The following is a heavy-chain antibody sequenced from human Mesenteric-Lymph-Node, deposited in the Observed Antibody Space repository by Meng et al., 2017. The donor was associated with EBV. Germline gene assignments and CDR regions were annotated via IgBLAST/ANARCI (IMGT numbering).Heavy chain of an antibody. CDR2: IYYSGRP. CDR1: VASLRSRLYY. J-gene: IGHJ4*02. D-gene: IGHD2-15*01. Sequence: LLLHCSRPGLAMPSETRSLPCTCSVASLRSRLYYWGWVRQPPGNGLQWIATIYYSGRPSYNPSLKSRVTISVDTSKNQFSVNLSSVTAADTAVYYCAIQVAATFSGLAFDSWGQRTLVTVSS. CDR3: AIQVAATFSGLAFDS. V-gene: IGHV4-39*01.